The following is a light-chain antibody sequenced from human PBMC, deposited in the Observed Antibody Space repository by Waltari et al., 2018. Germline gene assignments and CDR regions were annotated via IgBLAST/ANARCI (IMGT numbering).Light chain of an antibody. CDR2: EDN. Sequence: NFMLTQPLSVSESPGKTVTIPCTRSSRRIATNYVQCYQQRPGSSPTAVIYEDNQRPSGVPDRFSGSIDSSSNSASLTISGLKTEDEADYYCQSYDNRNHWVFGGGTKLTVL. J-gene: IGLJ3*02. CDR3: QSYDNRNHWV. CDR1: SRRIATNY. V-gene: IGLV6-57*01.